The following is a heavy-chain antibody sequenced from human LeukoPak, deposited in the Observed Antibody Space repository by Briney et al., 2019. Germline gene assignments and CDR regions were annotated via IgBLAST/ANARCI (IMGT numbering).Heavy chain of an antibody. D-gene: IGHD3-9*01. J-gene: IGHJ4*02. CDR3: ARLDYDILTGYFAFADY. Sequence: SETQSLTCTVSGGSISSYYWSWIRQPPGKGLEWIGYIYYSGSTNYNPPLKSRVTISVDTSKNQFSLKLSSVTAADTAVYYCARLDYDILTGYFAFADYWGQGTLVTVSS. CDR1: GGSISSYY. CDR2: IYYSGST. V-gene: IGHV4-59*08.